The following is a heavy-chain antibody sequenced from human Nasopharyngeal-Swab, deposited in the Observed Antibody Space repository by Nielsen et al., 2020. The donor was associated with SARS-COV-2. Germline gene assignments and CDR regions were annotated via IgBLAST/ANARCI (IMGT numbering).Heavy chain of an antibody. J-gene: IGHJ5*02. CDR3: ARDYGGNSGWFDP. CDR1: GYTLSSYD. D-gene: IGHD4-23*01. Sequence: APVKVSCKASGYTLSSYDINWVRQATGQGLEWMGWVNPNSGDTGYAPNFQGRVTITRDTSISTVYMELSSLRSEDTAVYYCARDYGGNSGWFDPWGQGTLVTISS. V-gene: IGHV1-8*03. CDR2: VNPNSGDT.